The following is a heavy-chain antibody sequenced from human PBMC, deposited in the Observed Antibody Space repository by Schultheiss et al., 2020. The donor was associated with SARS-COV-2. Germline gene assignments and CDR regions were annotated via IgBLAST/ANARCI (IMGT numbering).Heavy chain of an antibody. CDR2: INPNSGGT. CDR3: ARDLTVTTHNWFDP. D-gene: IGHD4-17*01. CDR1: GGTFSSYA. V-gene: IGHV1-18*01. J-gene: IGHJ5*02. Sequence: ASVKVSCKASGGTFSSYAISWVRQAPGQGLEWMGWINPNSGGTNYAQKFQGRVTMTTDTSTSTAYMELRSLRSDDTAVYYCARDLTVTTHNWFDPWGQGTLVTVSS.